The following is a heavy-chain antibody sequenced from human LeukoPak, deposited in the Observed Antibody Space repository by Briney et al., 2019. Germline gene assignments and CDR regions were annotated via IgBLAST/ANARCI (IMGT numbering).Heavy chain of an antibody. J-gene: IGHJ4*02. CDR2: IYHSGST. CDR3: ARELPTGWVDY. V-gene: IGHV4-30-2*01. CDR1: GGSISSGGYS. Sequence: PSETLSLTCAVSGGSISSGGYSWSWIRQPSGKGLEWIGYIYHSGSTYYNPSLKSRVTISVDRSKNQFSLKLSSVTAADTAVYYCARELPTGWVDYWGQGTLVTVSS. D-gene: IGHD3-9*01.